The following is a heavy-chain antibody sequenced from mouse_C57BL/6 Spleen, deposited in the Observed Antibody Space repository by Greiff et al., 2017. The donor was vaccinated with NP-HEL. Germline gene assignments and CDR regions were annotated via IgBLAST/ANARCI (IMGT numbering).Heavy chain of an antibody. CDR2: IHPNSGST. V-gene: IGHV1-64*01. D-gene: IGHD1-1*01. CDR3: ARASSSYWYFDY. CDR1: GYTFTSYW. J-gene: IGHJ2*01. Sequence: QVQLQQSGAELVKPGASVKLSCKASGYTFTSYWMHWVKQRPGQGLEWIGMIHPNSGSTNYNEKFKSKATLTVDKSSSTAYMQLSSLTSEDSAVYYCARASSSYWYFDYWGQGTTLTVSS.